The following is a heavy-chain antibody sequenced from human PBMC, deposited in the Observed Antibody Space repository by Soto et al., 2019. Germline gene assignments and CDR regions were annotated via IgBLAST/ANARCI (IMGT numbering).Heavy chain of an antibody. Sequence: SETLSLTCVVSGYLISNGYFWGWIRQPPGKAPEWIGTVSHRGDTSYNPSLSSRITISIDTSKNQFSLDLTSVTAADTAVYYCTRGVRGYISYWGQGTLVTVSS. CDR3: TRGVRGYISY. CDR1: GYLISNGYF. CDR2: VSHRGDT. J-gene: IGHJ4*02. V-gene: IGHV4-38-2*01. D-gene: IGHD5-18*01.